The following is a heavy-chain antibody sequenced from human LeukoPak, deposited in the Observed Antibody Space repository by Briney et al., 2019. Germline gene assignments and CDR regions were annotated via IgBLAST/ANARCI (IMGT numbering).Heavy chain of an antibody. CDR3: ARGKWLQLFQYYFDY. V-gene: IGHV3-23*01. J-gene: IGHJ4*02. CDR1: GFTFSSHG. CDR2: ITGSGGNR. Sequence: GGSLRLSCAASGFTFSSHGMNWVRQAPGKGLEWVSGITGSGGNRYYADSVKGRFTISRDNSKNTLYLQMNSLRAEDTAVYYCARGKWLQLFQYYFDYWGQGTLVTVSS. D-gene: IGHD5-24*01.